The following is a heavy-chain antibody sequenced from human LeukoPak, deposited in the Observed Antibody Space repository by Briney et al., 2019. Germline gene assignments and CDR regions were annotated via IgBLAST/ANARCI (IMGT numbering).Heavy chain of an antibody. CDR1: GYTFTGYY. Sequence: ASVKVSCKASGYTFTGYYLHWVRQAPGQGLEWMGWINPDHGVTNFAQKFQGRVTITRDTSISTAYMDLSSLRSDDTAVYYCARALVGATRAIDYWGQGTLVTVSS. D-gene: IGHD1-26*01. CDR3: ARALVGATRAIDY. V-gene: IGHV1-2*02. J-gene: IGHJ4*02. CDR2: INPDHGVT.